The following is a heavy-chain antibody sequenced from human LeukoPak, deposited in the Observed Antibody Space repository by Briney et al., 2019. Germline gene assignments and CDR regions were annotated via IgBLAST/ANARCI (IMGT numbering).Heavy chain of an antibody. D-gene: IGHD3-22*01. CDR2: ISYDGSNK. CDR3: AKDFSRGYNAFDI. J-gene: IGHJ3*02. Sequence: GGSLRLSCAASGFTFSSYGMHRVRQAPGKGLEWVAVISYDGSNKYYADSVKGRFTISRDNSKNTLYLQMNSLRAEDTAVYYCAKDFSRGYNAFDIWGQGTMVTVSS. V-gene: IGHV3-30*18. CDR1: GFTFSSYG.